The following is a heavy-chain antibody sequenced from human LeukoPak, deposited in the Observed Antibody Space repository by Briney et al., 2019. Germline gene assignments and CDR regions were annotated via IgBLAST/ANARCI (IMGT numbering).Heavy chain of an antibody. CDR2: ISSTSSFI. J-gene: IGHJ3*02. CDR3: AREDLATLTAPSDAFDI. V-gene: IGHV3-21*01. D-gene: IGHD2-21*02. CDR1: GFTFSSYS. Sequence: PGGSLRLSCAASGFTFSSYSLNWVRQAPGKGLEWVSSISSTSSFIYYADSVKGRFTISRDNAMNSLYLQMNTLRAEDTAVYYCAREDLATLTAPSDAFDIWGQGTVVTVS.